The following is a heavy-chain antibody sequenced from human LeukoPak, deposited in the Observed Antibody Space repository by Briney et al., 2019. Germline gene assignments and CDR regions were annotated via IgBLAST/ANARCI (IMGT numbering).Heavy chain of an antibody. CDR1: GFTFTSSA. D-gene: IGHD3-10*01. Sequence: SVKVSCKASGFTFTSSAMQWVRQARGQRLEWIGWIVVGSGNTNYAQRFQERVTITRDMSTSTAYMELSSLRSEDTAVYYCAAAGYFGSYYDYWGQGTLVTVSS. CDR2: IVVGSGNT. J-gene: IGHJ4*02. CDR3: AAAGYFGSYYDY. V-gene: IGHV1-58*02.